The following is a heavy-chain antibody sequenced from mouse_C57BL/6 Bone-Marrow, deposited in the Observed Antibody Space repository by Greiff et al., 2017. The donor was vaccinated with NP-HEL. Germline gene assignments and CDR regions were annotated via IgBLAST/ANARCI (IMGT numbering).Heavy chain of an antibody. CDR3: ARDNYFFMDY. V-gene: IGHV5-16*01. CDR2: INYDGSST. D-gene: IGHD1-3*01. J-gene: IGHJ4*01. Sequence: EVMLVESEGGLVQPGSSMKLSCTASGFTFSDYYMAWVRPVPEKGLEWVANINYDGSSTYYLDSLKSRFIISRDNAKNILYLQMSSLKSEDTATYYCARDNYFFMDYWGQGTSVTVSS. CDR1: GFTFSDYY.